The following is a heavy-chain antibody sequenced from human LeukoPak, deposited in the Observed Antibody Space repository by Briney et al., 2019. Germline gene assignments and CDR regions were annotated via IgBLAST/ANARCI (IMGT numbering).Heavy chain of an antibody. CDR2: INWRGGVV. CDR1: GFNFDDYG. V-gene: IGHV3-20*04. D-gene: IGHD4-17*01. J-gene: IGHJ4*02. CDR3: AKDGDYGDYLNY. Sequence: GGSLTLSCATSGFNFDDYGMTWVRQTPGKGLEWVSTINWRGGVVGYADSMKGRFTISRDTAKKSVYLQMNSLRAEDTALYYCAKDGDYGDYLNYWGQGTLVTVSS.